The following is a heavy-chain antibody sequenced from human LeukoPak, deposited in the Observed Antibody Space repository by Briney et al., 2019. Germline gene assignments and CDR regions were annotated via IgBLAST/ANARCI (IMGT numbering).Heavy chain of an antibody. CDR2: IYPGDSDT. CDR1: GYSFTSYW. Sequence: GASLQISCKGSGYSFTSYWIGWVRQLPGKGLEWMGIIYPGDSDTRYSPSFQGQVTISADKSISTAYLQWSSLKASDTAMYCCARSGDYEAEAFDYWGQGTLVTVPS. CDR3: ARSGDYEAEAFDY. D-gene: IGHD4-17*01. V-gene: IGHV5-51*01. J-gene: IGHJ4*02.